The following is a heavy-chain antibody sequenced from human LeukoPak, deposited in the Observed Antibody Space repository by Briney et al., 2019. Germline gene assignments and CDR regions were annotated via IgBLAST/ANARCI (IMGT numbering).Heavy chain of an antibody. CDR1: GGSISSSTFY. CDR2: ISYSGAT. D-gene: IGHD2-2*01. Sequence: SETLSLTCTVSGGSISSSTFYWGWIRQPPGKGLEWIGSISYSGATYYNPSLKSRVTISVDTSKNRFSLNLSSVTAADTAVYYCARLPGTSRFDPWGQGTLVIVSS. CDR3: ARLPGTSRFDP. V-gene: IGHV4-39*01. J-gene: IGHJ5*02.